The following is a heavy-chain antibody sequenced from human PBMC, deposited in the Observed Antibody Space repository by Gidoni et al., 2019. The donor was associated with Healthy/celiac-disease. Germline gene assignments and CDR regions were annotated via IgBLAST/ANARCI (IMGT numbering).Heavy chain of an antibody. CDR1: GGSFSGYY. CDR2: INHSGST. CDR3: ARGRTDYDFLGLNYYYYGMDV. Sequence: QVQLQQWGAGLLKPSETLSLTCDVYGGSFSGYYWSWIRQPPGKGLEWIGEINHSGSTNYNPSLKSRVTISVDTSKNQFSLKLSSVTAADTAVYYCARGRTDYDFLGLNYYYYGMDVWGQGTTVTVSS. J-gene: IGHJ6*02. D-gene: IGHD3-3*01. V-gene: IGHV4-34*01.